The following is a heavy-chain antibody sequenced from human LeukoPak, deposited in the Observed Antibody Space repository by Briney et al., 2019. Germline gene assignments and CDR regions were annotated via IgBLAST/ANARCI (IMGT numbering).Heavy chain of an antibody. J-gene: IGHJ4*02. CDR3: VRHPFLGEGFDY. D-gene: IGHD3-10*01. Sequence: SETLSLTCTVSGGSISSYYWSWIRQPPGKGLEWIGYIYYSGSTNYNPSLKSRVTISVDTSKNQFSLKLSSVTAADTAVYYCVRHPFLGEGFDYWGQGTLVTVSS. V-gene: IGHV4-59*08. CDR1: GGSISSYY. CDR2: IYYSGST.